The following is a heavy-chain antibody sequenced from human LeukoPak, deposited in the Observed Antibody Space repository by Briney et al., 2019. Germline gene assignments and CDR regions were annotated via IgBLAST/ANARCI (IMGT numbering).Heavy chain of an antibody. CDR1: GGSISSYC. Sequence: SETLSLTWTVAGGSISSYCWGWIRQPAGEGLEWIGRIYTSGRNNFNTSLKSRVSMSVDTSKNQFSLKLSSVTAADTAVFYCARENSGSYREFDYWGQGTLVTVSS. CDR3: ARENSGSYREFDY. J-gene: IGHJ4*02. V-gene: IGHV4-4*07. CDR2: IYTSGRN. D-gene: IGHD1-26*01.